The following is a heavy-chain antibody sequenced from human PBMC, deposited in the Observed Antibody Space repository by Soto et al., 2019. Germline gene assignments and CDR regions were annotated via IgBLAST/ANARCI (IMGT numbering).Heavy chain of an antibody. CDR3: ARAGYNWNREYYYYYYMDV. Sequence: ASVNVSCKASGYTFTSYDINWVRQATGQGLEWMGWMNPNSGNTGYAQKFQGRVTMTRNTSISTAYMELSSLRSEDTAVYYCARAGYNWNREYYYYYYMDVWGKGTTVTVSS. CDR1: GYTFTSYD. J-gene: IGHJ6*03. V-gene: IGHV1-8*01. D-gene: IGHD1-20*01. CDR2: MNPNSGNT.